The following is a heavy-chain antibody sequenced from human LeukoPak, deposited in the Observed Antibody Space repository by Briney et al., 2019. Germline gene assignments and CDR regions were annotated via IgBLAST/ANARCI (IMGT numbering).Heavy chain of an antibody. V-gene: IGHV4-59*01. J-gene: IGHJ3*02. D-gene: IGHD2-21*02. CDR2: IYYSGST. Sequence: SETLSLTCTVSGGSISSYYWSWIRQPPGKGLEWIGYIYYSGSTNYNPSLKSRVTISVDTSKKQFSLKLSSVTVAETAVYYCARDADVHAYCGGDCYSAAFDIWGQGTMVTVSS. CDR3: ARDADVHAYCGGDCYSAAFDI. CDR1: GGSISSYY.